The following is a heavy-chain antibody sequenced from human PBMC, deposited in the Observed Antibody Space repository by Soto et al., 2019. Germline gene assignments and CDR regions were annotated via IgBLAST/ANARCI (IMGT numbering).Heavy chain of an antibody. D-gene: IGHD5-12*01. CDR2: INPSGGYT. V-gene: IGHV1-46*03. Sequence: ASVKVSCKASGYTFTSYYMNWVRQAPGQGLEWLGIINPSGGYTTYAQRFLGRVTMTSDTSTSTVHMELGSLTSEDTAVYYCARGGGIVFVPTPFDHWGQGTLVTVSS. CDR1: GYTFTSYY. CDR3: ARGGGIVFVPTPFDH. J-gene: IGHJ4*02.